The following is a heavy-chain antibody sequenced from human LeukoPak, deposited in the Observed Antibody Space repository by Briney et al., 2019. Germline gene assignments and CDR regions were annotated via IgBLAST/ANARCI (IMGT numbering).Heavy chain of an antibody. D-gene: IGHD6-13*01. CDR1: GGSISSYY. J-gene: IGHJ5*02. CDR3: ARGRSSWSGYNWFDP. Sequence: PSETLSLTCTVSGGSISSYYWSWIRQPPGKGLEWIGYIYYSGSTNYNPSLKSRVTISVDTSKNQFSLKLSSVTAADTAVYYCARGRSSWSGYNWFDPWGQGTLVTVSS. CDR2: IYYSGST. V-gene: IGHV4-59*01.